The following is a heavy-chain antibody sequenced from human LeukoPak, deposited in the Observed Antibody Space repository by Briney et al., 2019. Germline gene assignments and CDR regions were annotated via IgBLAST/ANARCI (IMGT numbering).Heavy chain of an antibody. Sequence: PSETLSLACAVYGGSFNGYYWTWIRQPPGKGLEWIGEINHSGSTDYNPSLKSRVTISVDTSKNQFSLKLNSVTAADTAVYYCARGQLRLSNWGQGSLVIVSS. D-gene: IGHD6-25*01. CDR1: GGSFNGYY. CDR2: INHSGST. V-gene: IGHV4-34*01. J-gene: IGHJ4*02. CDR3: ARGQLRLSN.